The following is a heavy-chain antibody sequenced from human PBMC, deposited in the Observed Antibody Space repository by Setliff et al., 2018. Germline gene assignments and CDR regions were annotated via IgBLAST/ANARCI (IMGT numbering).Heavy chain of an antibody. CDR3: ARTCSGSGCYAGLES. D-gene: IGHD2-15*01. CDR2: SSGYGSRT. J-gene: IGHJ4*02. Sequence: PGGSLRLSCAASGFTFSSYAMTWVRQAPGKGLEWVSGSSGYGSRTYYADSVKGRSTISRDNSKNTLYLQMNSLRPEETAVYYCARTCSGSGCYAGLESWGQGTPVTVSS. V-gene: IGHV3-23*01. CDR1: GFTFSSYA.